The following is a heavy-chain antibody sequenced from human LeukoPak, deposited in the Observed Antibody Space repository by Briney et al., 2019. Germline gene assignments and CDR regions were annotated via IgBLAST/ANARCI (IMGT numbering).Heavy chain of an antibody. V-gene: IGHV3-33*08. Sequence: GGSLRLSCTASGFTFDNYYMTWVRQVPGKGLEWVAVIWYDGDNKYYADSVKGRFTISRDNSKNTLYLQMNSLRAEDTAVYYCARDGIAAAGQYYCYGMDVWGQGTTVTVSS. CDR1: GFTFDNYY. D-gene: IGHD6-13*01. CDR3: ARDGIAAAGQYYCYGMDV. J-gene: IGHJ6*02. CDR2: IWYDGDNK.